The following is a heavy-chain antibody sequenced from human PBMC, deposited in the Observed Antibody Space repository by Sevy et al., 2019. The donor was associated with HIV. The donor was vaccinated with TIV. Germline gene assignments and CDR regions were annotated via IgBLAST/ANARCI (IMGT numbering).Heavy chain of an antibody. CDR3: ASRASSWSHFDY. V-gene: IGHV3-11*01. CDR1: GFTFSDYY. CDR2: ISSSGSTI. J-gene: IGHJ4*02. D-gene: IGHD6-13*01. Sequence: GGSLRLSCAASGFTFSDYYMSWIRQAPGKGLEWVSYISSSGSTIYYADSVKGRFTISRDNAKNFLYLQMNSLRAEDTAVYYCASRASSWSHFDYWGQGTLVTVSS.